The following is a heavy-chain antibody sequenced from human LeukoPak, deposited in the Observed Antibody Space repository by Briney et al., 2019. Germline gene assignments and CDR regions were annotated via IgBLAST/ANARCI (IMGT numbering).Heavy chain of an antibody. J-gene: IGHJ4*02. D-gene: IGHD3-22*01. CDR3: TTEPPYYYDSSGYFDY. CDR2: IKSKTDGGTT. V-gene: IGHV3-15*01. CDR1: GFTFSNAW. Sequence: GGSLRLSCAASGFTFSNAWMSWVRQAPGKGLEWAGRIKSKTDGGTTDYAAPVKGRFTISRDDSKNTLYLQMNSLKTEDTAVYYCTTEPPYYYDSSGYFDYWGQGTLVTVSS.